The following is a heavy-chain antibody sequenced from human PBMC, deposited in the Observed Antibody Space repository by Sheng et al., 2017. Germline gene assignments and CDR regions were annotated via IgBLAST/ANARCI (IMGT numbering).Heavy chain of an antibody. Sequence: QVQLVESGGGVVQPGRSLRLSCAASGFTFSSYAMHWVRQAPGKGLEWVAVISYDGSNKYYADSVKGRFTISRDNSKNTLYLQMNSLRAEDTAVYYCARGRDRDYARGEYFQHWGQGTLVTVSS. CDR3: ARGRDRDYARGEYFQH. CDR1: GFTFSSYA. V-gene: IGHV3-30*04. J-gene: IGHJ1*01. CDR2: ISYDGSNK. D-gene: IGHD4-17*01.